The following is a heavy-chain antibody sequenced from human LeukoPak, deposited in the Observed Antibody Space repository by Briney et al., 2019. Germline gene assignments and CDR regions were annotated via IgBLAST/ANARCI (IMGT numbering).Heavy chain of an antibody. V-gene: IGHV1-46*01. CDR1: GYTFTSYY. Sequence: ASVKVSCKASGYTFTSYYMHWVRQAPGQGLEWMAIINPSGGSTSYAQKFQGRVTMTRDTSTSTVYMELSSLRSEDTAVYYCARKTDHYDYWSGYYTAIDYWGQGTLVTVSS. CDR3: ARKTDHYDYWSGYYTAIDY. J-gene: IGHJ4*02. D-gene: IGHD3-3*01. CDR2: INPSGGST.